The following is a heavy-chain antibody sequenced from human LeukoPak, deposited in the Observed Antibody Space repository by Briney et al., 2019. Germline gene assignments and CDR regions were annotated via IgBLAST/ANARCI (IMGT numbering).Heavy chain of an antibody. CDR1: GFTFNNYA. CDR3: AKDGIGGIYYDSSGHFDN. Sequence: PAGSLRLSCAASGFTFNNYAMSWVRQAPGKGLEWVSAISGSGGSTYYADPLKGRFTISRDNSKNTLYLQMNSLRAEDTALYYCAKDGIGGIYYDSSGHFDNWGQGTLVTVSS. CDR2: ISGSGGST. J-gene: IGHJ4*02. D-gene: IGHD3-22*01. V-gene: IGHV3-23*01.